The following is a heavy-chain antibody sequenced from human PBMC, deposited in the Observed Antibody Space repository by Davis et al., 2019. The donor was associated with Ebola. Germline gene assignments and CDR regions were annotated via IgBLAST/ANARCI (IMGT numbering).Heavy chain of an antibody. CDR1: GFTFSDYY. CDR2: ISSSSSYI. V-gene: IGHV3-11*06. Sequence: GESLKISCAASGFTFSDYYMSWIRQAPGKGLEWVSSISSSSSYIYYADSVKGRFTISRDNAKNSLYLQMNSLRAEDTAVYYCARVAYCSSTSCYPTGHYYYYGMDVWGQGTTVTVSS. CDR3: ARVAYCSSTSCYPTGHYYYYGMDV. D-gene: IGHD2-2*01. J-gene: IGHJ6*02.